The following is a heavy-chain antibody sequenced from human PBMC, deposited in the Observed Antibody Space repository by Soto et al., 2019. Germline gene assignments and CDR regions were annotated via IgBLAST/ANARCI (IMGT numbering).Heavy chain of an antibody. Sequence: SETLSLTCTVSGGSVSSGSYYWSWIRQPPGKGLEWIGYIYYSGSTNYNPSLKSRVTISVDTSKNQFSLKLSSVTAADTAVYYCARGGYDFWSGTIPQYFDYWGQGTLVTVSS. CDR1: GGSVSSGSYY. J-gene: IGHJ4*02. D-gene: IGHD3-3*01. CDR3: ARGGYDFWSGTIPQYFDY. CDR2: IYYSGST. V-gene: IGHV4-61*01.